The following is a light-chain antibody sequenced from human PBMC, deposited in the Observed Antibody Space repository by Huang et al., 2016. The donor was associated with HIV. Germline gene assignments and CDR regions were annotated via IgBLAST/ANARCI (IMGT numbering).Light chain of an antibody. Sequence: EIVMTQSPATLSVSPGERATLSCRASQSVGSNLAWHQQRRGQAPRLLIYAASTRATGIPARFSGSGSGTEFTLTVSSLQSEDFAVYYCQQHNSWPRTFGQGTRV. V-gene: IGKV3-15*01. CDR1: QSVGSN. CDR3: QQHNSWPRT. J-gene: IGKJ1*01. CDR2: AAS.